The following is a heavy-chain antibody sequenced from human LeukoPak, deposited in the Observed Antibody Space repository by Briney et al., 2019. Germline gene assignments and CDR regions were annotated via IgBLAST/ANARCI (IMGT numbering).Heavy chain of an antibody. CDR1: GYSISSGYY. D-gene: IGHD2-15*01. CDR3: ARTPDYVMDV. V-gene: IGHV4-38-2*02. J-gene: IGHJ6*04. Sequence: PSETLSLTCTVSGYSISSGYYWGWIRQPPGKGLEWIGSIYHSGSTYYNPSLKSRVTISVDTSKNQFSLKLSSVTAADTAVYYCARTPDYVMDVWGKGTTVTVSS. CDR2: IYHSGST.